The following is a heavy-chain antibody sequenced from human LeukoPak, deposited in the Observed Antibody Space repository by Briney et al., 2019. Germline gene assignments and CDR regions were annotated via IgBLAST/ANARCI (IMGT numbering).Heavy chain of an antibody. D-gene: IGHD2-8*01. CDR2: ISSSSSTI. J-gene: IGHJ4*02. Sequence: GGSLRLSCAASGFTFSSYSMNWVRQAPGKGLEWVSYISSSSSTIYYAGSVKGRFTISRGNAKNSLYLQMNSLRDEDTAVYYCARGFQYCTNGVCYTNFDYWGQGTLVTVSS. V-gene: IGHV3-48*02. CDR3: ARGFQYCTNGVCYTNFDY. CDR1: GFTFSSYS.